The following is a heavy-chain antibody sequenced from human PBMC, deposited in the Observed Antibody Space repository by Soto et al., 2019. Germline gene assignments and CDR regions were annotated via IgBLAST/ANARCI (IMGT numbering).Heavy chain of an antibody. CDR3: ARESRGVQLDY. CDR1: GGTISSGGYY. Sequence: SETLSLTCTVSGGTISSGGYYWSWIRQHPGKGLEWIGYIYYSGSTYYNPSLKSRVTISVDTSKNQFSLKLSSVTAADTAVYYCARESRGVQLDYWGQGTLVTVS. J-gene: IGHJ4*02. V-gene: IGHV4-31*03. CDR2: IYYSGST. D-gene: IGHD5-18*01.